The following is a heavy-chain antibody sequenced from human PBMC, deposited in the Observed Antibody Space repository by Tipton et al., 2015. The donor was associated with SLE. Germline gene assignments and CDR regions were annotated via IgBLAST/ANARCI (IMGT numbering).Heavy chain of an antibody. V-gene: IGHV3-74*01. CDR1: GFTFSSYW. Sequence: SLRLSCAASGFTFSSYWMHWVRQAPGKGLVWVSRINSDGSSTTYADSVKGRFTTSRDNAKNTLFLQMDSLGAEDTALYYCARSRVVDTYDAFDIWGQGTMVTVSS. CDR2: INSDGSST. D-gene: IGHD3-22*01. J-gene: IGHJ3*02. CDR3: ARSRVVDTYDAFDI.